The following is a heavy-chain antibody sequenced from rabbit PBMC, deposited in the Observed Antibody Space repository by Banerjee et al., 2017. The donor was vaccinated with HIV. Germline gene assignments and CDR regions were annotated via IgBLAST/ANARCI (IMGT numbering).Heavy chain of an antibody. Sequence: QEQLEESGGDLVKPEGSLTLTCTASGFDLSSYYYMCWVRQAPGKGLEWIGCIYTGSGSTWYASWVNGRFTISRSTSLNTVDLKMTSLTAADTATYFCARGSYGGSGYPNYFNLWGPGTLVTVS. CDR1: GFDLSSYYY. V-gene: IGHV1S43*01. J-gene: IGHJ4*01. CDR2: IYTGSGST. D-gene: IGHD8-1*01. CDR3: ARGSYGGSGYPNYFNL.